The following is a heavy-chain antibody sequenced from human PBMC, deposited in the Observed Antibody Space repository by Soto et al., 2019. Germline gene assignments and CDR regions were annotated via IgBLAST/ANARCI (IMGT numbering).Heavy chain of an antibody. D-gene: IGHD2-15*01. CDR3: ARHVTGYCSGGSCPYYFDF. Sequence: SETLSLTCTVSGGSISGYYWSWIRQPPGKGLEWIGYIYYSGGAKYSPSLESRVTISVDASKNQFSLKLTSVTAADTAVYYCARHVTGYCSGGSCPYYFDFWGQGTLVTVSS. V-gene: IGHV4-59*08. CDR1: GGSISGYY. J-gene: IGHJ4*02. CDR2: IYYSGGA.